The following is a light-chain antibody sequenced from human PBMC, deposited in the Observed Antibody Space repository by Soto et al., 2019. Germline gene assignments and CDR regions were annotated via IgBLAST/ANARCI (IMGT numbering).Light chain of an antibody. J-gene: IGKJ5*01. V-gene: IGKV4-1*01. CDR2: WAS. Sequence: IVRTQSPDSLAVSLGARATINCNSIQSLLYTSNNKKYLAWYQKKKGQPPKLLIVWASTRASGVPERLSGSGYGTDLTISIGSMQAEDVEVYYCQQYYHGPITFGQGTRLEIK. CDR3: QQYYHGPIT. CDR1: QSLLYTSNNKKY.